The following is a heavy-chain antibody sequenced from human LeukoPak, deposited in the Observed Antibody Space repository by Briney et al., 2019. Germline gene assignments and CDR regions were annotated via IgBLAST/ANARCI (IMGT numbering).Heavy chain of an antibody. CDR3: AKVRGYSFGYFDY. J-gene: IGHJ4*02. Sequence: GGSLRLSCAASGFTFDDYAMHWVRQAPGKGLEWVSGISWNSGSIGYADSVKGRFTISRDNAKNSLYLQMNSLRAEDTALYYCAKVRGYSFGYFDYWGQGTLVTVSS. V-gene: IGHV3-9*01. D-gene: IGHD5-18*01. CDR2: ISWNSGSI. CDR1: GFTFDDYA.